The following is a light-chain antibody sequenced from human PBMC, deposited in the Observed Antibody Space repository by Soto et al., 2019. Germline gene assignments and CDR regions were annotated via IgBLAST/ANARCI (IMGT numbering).Light chain of an antibody. CDR1: SSDVGGYNY. Sequence: QSVLTQPPSASGSPGQSVTISCTGTSSDVGGYNYVSWYQQHPGKVPKLMVYEVNKLPSGVPDRFSGSKSGNTASLTVSGLQAEDEADYYCTSYAGGNNVFGTGTKVTVL. V-gene: IGLV2-8*01. J-gene: IGLJ1*01. CDR2: EVN. CDR3: TSYAGGNNV.